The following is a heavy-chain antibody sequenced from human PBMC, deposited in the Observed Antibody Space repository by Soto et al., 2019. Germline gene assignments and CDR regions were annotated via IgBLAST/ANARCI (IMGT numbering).Heavy chain of an antibody. D-gene: IGHD5-12*01. V-gene: IGHV4-61*01. J-gene: IGHJ4*02. CDR3: ARIIVATINLDY. Sequence: SETLSLTCSVSGGSVSDKTYYWSWIRQPPGKGLEWIGYIYYSGSTNYNPSLKSRVTISVDTSKNQFSLKLSSVTAADTAVYYCARIIVATINLDYWGQGTLVTVSS. CDR2: IYYSGST. CDR1: GGSVSDKTYY.